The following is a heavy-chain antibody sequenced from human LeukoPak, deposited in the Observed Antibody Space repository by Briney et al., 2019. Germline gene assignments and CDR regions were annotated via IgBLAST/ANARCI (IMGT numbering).Heavy chain of an antibody. CDR1: GGSISSSSYY. J-gene: IGHJ6*02. Sequence: TSETLSLTCTVSGGSISSSSYYWGWIRQPPGKGLEWIGSIYYSGNTYYNPSLKSRVTIYVDVSKNQFSLKLSSVTAADTAVYYCARQMNYDYGIDVWGQGTTVTVSS. CDR3: ARQMNYDYGIDV. CDR2: IYYSGNT. V-gene: IGHV4-39*01.